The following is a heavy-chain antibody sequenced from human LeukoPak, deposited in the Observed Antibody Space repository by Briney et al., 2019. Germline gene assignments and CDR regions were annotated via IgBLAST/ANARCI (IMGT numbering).Heavy chain of an antibody. J-gene: IGHJ4*02. CDR1: GFTFSSYV. Sequence: PGGSLRLSCAASGFTFSSYVMHWVRQAPGKGLEWVAVISYDGSNKYYADSVKGRFTISRDNSKNTLYLQMNSLRAEDTAVYYCARDPSLTGPFDYWGQGTLVTVSS. CDR2: ISYDGSNK. V-gene: IGHV3-30-3*01. D-gene: IGHD2-2*01. CDR3: ARDPSLTGPFDY.